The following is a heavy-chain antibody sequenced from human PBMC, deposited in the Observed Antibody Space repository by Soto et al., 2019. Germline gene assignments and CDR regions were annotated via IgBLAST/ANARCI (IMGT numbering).Heavy chain of an antibody. D-gene: IGHD5-18*01. V-gene: IGHV1-46*01. Sequence: VASVKVSCKASGYTFTSYYMHWVRQAPGQGLEWMGIINPSGGSTSYAQKFQGRVTMTRDTSTSTVYMELSSLRSEDTAVYYCARDPLDTAMDHYYYYGMDVWGQGTTVTVSS. CDR3: ARDPLDTAMDHYYYYGMDV. CDR2: INPSGGST. J-gene: IGHJ6*02. CDR1: GYTFTSYY.